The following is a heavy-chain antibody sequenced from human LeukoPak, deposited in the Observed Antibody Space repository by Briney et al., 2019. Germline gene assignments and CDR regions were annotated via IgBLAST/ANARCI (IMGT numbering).Heavy chain of an antibody. J-gene: IGHJ4*02. D-gene: IGHD6-19*01. CDR3: ARMAGRGKYSSGWYFDY. Sequence: GGSLRLSCAASGFXFSDYYMSWIRQAPGEGLEWVSYISSSGSTIYYADSVKGRFTISRDNAKNSLYLQMNSLRAEDTAVYYCARMAGRGKYSSGWYFDYWGQGTLVTVSS. CDR1: GFXFSDYY. V-gene: IGHV3-11*04. CDR2: ISSSGSTI.